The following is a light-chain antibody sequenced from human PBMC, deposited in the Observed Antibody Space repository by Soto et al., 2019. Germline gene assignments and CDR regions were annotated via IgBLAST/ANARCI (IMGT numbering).Light chain of an antibody. CDR2: DAS. V-gene: IGKV3-11*01. J-gene: IGKJ5*01. Sequence: EIALTQSPATLSLSAGQTANVSXRARQSVRSNLAWYQQKPGQAPRLLIYDASTRATGIPARFSGSGSGTDFTLTISSLEPEDFAVYYCQQRSNWPSFGQGTRLEIK. CDR3: QQRSNWPS. CDR1: QSVRSN.